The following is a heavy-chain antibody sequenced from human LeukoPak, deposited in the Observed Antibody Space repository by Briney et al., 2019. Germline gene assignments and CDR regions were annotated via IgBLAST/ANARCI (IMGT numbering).Heavy chain of an antibody. V-gene: IGHV1-69*05. CDR3: ARDLGAPIVVVPAANYYYYYMDV. CDR1: GGTFSSYA. CDR2: IIPIIGTA. Sequence: SVKVSCKASGGTFSSYAISWVRQAPGQGLEWMGRIIPIIGTANYAQKFQGRVTITTDESTCTAYMELSSLRSEDTAVYYCARDLGAPIVVVPAANYYYYYMDVWGKGTTVTVSS. D-gene: IGHD2-2*01. J-gene: IGHJ6*03.